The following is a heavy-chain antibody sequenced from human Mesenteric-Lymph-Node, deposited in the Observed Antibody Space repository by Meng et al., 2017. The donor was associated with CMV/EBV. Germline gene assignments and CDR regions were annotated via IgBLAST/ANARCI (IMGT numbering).Heavy chain of an antibody. CDR2: INPNTGDT. CDR3: ARDPRPDCSSTSCSLGY. Sequence: ASVKVSCKASGYTFIGYYIHWVRQAPGQGLEWMGWINPNTGDTNYAQNFQGRVTMTTDTSTSTAYMELRSLRSDDTAVYYCARDPRPDCSSTSCSLGYWGQGTLVTVSS. CDR1: GYTFIGYY. D-gene: IGHD2-2*01. V-gene: IGHV1-2*02. J-gene: IGHJ4*02.